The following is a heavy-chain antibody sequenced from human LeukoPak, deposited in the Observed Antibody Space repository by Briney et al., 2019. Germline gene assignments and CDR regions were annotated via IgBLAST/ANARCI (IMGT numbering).Heavy chain of an antibody. CDR1: GGSVSSGNYY. J-gene: IGHJ4*02. CDR3: ARDPSGYFNY. V-gene: IGHV4-61*01. CDR2: IYYSGST. Sequence: PSKTLSLTCTVSGGSVSSGNYYWSWIRQPPGKGLDWIGYIYYSGSTNYNPSLKSRVTISVDTSKNQFSLRLSSVTAADTAVYYCARDPSGYFNYWGQGTLATVSS. D-gene: IGHD3-22*01.